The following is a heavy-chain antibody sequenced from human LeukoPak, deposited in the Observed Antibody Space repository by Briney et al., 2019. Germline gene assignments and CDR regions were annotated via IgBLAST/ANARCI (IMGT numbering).Heavy chain of an antibody. Sequence: SQTLSLTCTVSGGSINSANYFWSWIRQPPGKGLGWIGYIYHSGSAYYNPSLKSRIAISLDMSTNHFSLDLRPATAADTAVFFCARLRCGASLPRGGGFDSWGQGTLVTVSS. D-gene: IGHD3-10*01. CDR3: ARLRCGASLPRGGGFDS. CDR2: IYHSGSA. CDR1: GGSINSANYF. V-gene: IGHV4-30-4*01. J-gene: IGHJ5*01.